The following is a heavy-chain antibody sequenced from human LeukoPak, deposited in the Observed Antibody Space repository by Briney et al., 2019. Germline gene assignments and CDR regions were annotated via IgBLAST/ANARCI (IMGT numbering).Heavy chain of an antibody. CDR2: ISSGGTII. Sequence: GGSLRLSCAASGFTFSTYSMNWVRQAPGKGLEWISYISSGGTIIYYADSVKGRFTVSRDNAKNSLYLQMNSLRAEDTAVYCCAELGITMIGGVWGKGTTVTISS. V-gene: IGHV3-48*04. CDR3: AELGITMIGGV. D-gene: IGHD3-10*02. J-gene: IGHJ6*04. CDR1: GFTFSTYS.